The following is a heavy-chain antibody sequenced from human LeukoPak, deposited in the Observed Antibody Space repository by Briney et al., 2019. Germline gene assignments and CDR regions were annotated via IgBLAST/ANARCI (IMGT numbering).Heavy chain of an antibody. CDR3: ARIRLRGPYYYGMDV. CDR1: DGSISSGGYS. D-gene: IGHD4-17*01. CDR2: IYHSGST. J-gene: IGHJ6*04. V-gene: IGHV4-30-2*01. Sequence: PSQTLSLTCAVSDGSISSGGYSWSWIRQPPGKSLEWIGYIYHSGSTYYNPSLKSRVTISVDRSKNQFSLKLSSVTAADTAVYYCARIRLRGPYYYGMDVWGKGTTVTVSS.